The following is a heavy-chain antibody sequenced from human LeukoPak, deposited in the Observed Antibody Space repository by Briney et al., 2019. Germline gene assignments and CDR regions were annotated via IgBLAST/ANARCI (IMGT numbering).Heavy chain of an antibody. D-gene: IGHD3-3*01. CDR3: ARVFGGYDFWSGSYYYYYMDV. V-gene: IGHV4-38-2*02. CDR1: GYSISSGYY. CDR2: IYHSGSS. Sequence: SETLSLTCSVSGYSISSGYYWGWIRPPPGKGLEWIGSIYHSGSSYYNPSLKSRVTISEDTSKNQFSLKLSSVTAADTAVYYCARVFGGYDFWSGSYYYYYMDVWGKGTTVTVSS. J-gene: IGHJ6*03.